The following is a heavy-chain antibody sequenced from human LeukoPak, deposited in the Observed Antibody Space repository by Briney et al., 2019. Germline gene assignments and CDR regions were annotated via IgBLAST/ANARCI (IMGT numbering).Heavy chain of an antibody. D-gene: IGHD5-18*01. V-gene: IGHV4-30-2*01. Sequence: PSETLSLTCTVSNGSISSGGYYWSWIRQPPGTGLEWIGYIFHTGNTYYSPSLKSRVTISVDTSKNQFSLNLNFVTAADTAVYYCARELGEIQGDAFDIWGQGTMVTVSS. CDR1: NGSISSGGYY. CDR2: IFHTGNT. J-gene: IGHJ3*02. CDR3: ARELGEIQGDAFDI.